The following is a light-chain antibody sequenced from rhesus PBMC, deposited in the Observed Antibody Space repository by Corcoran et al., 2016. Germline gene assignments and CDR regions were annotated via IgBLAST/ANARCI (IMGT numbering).Light chain of an antibody. J-gene: IGKJ2*01. CDR1: QSVSSY. V-gene: IGKV3-10*01. CDR3: YQHSSGYS. CDR2: GAS. Sequence: QVILTQSPATLSLSPGERATLSCRASQSVSSYLAWYQQKPGQAPRLHIYGASSRATGIPDRFSDSGFGTDLTLTISSLEPEDGGVYHCYQHSSGYSFGQGTKVEIK.